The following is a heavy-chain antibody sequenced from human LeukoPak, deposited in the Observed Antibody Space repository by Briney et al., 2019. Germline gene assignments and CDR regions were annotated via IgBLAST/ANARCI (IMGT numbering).Heavy chain of an antibody. Sequence: ASVKVSCKASGGTFISYAISWVRHAPGQGLEWMGGIIPIFGTANYAQKFQGRVTITADKSTSTAYMELSSLRSEDTAVYYCARDARGSGSYPVWGKGTTVTVSS. CDR2: IIPIFGTA. D-gene: IGHD3-10*01. CDR1: GGTFISYA. J-gene: IGHJ6*04. CDR3: ARDARGSGSYPV. V-gene: IGHV1-69*06.